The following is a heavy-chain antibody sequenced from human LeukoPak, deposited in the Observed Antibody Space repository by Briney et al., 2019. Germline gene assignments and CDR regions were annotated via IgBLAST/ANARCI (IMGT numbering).Heavy chain of an antibody. CDR2: ISYGGSNK. Sequence: GGSLRLSCGAWGFTLSSYAMRGVREARGKGLEGVGVISYGGSNKYSADSVKGRFTISRDNSKNTLYLQMNSLRAEDTAVYYCARSRYFDWLCPFDYWGQGTLVTVSS. CDR1: GFTLSSYA. J-gene: IGHJ4*02. CDR3: ARSRYFDWLCPFDY. V-gene: IGHV3-30*04. D-gene: IGHD3-9*01.